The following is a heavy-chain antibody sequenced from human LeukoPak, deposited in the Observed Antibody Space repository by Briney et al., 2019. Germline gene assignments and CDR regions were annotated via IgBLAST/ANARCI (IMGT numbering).Heavy chain of an antibody. CDR2: IWYDGSNK. CDR1: GFTFSSYG. J-gene: IGHJ4*02. D-gene: IGHD4-17*01. Sequence: GGSLRLSCAASGFTFSSYGMHWVRQAPGKGLEWVAVIWYDGSNKYYADSVKGRFTISRDNSKNTLYLQMNSLRAEDTAVYYCARNGYGDTALDYWGQGTLATVSS. V-gene: IGHV3-33*01. CDR3: ARNGYGDTALDY.